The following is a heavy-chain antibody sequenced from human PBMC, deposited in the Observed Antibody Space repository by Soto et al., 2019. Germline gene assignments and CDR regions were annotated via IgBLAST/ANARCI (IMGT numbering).Heavy chain of an antibody. D-gene: IGHD5-12*01. J-gene: IGHJ5*02. CDR1: GFTFSSYG. CDR2: ISYDGSNK. CDR3: AKLAMATKKALFDP. V-gene: IGHV3-30*18. Sequence: VGSLRFSGAASGFTFSSYGMHWVRQAPGKGLEWVAVISYDGSNKYYADSVKGRFTISRDNSKNTLYLQMNSLRAEDTAVYYCAKLAMATKKALFDPWGQGTLVTV.